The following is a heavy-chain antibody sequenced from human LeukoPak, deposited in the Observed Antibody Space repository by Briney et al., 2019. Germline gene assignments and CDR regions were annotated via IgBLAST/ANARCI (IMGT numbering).Heavy chain of an antibody. CDR3: AITGGPTVTAFDL. J-gene: IGHJ4*02. D-gene: IGHD4-17*01. CDR1: GFIFRNYW. V-gene: IGHV3-7*02. Sequence: GGSLRLSCVASGFIFRNYWMSWVRQAPGKGLEWVANINHDGGYKNYVDSVKRRFTITRDNAKSSLYLQMNSLRVEDTAVYYCAITGGPTVTAFDLWGQGSLVTVSS. CDR2: INHDGGYK.